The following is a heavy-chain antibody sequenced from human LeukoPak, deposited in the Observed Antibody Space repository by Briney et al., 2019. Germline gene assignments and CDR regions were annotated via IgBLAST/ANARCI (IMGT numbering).Heavy chain of an antibody. CDR1: GFTFSSYS. Sequence: GGSLRLSCAASGFTFSSYSMNWVRQAPGKGLEWVSYISSSSSTIYYADSVKGRFTISRDNAKNSLYLQMNSLRDEDTAVYYYARGVARDYYGSGSYQGVWGQGTTVTVSS. CDR2: ISSSSSTI. D-gene: IGHD3-10*01. CDR3: ARGVARDYYGSGSYQGV. V-gene: IGHV3-48*02. J-gene: IGHJ6*02.